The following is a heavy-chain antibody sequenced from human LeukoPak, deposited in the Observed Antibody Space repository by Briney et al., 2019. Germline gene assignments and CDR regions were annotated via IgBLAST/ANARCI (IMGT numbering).Heavy chain of an antibody. CDR2: ISSRSSTI. D-gene: IGHD2-2*01. J-gene: IGHJ4*02. V-gene: IGHV3-11*01. CDR1: GFTFSDYY. CDR3: ARDYGSSWTSKVYFDF. Sequence: GGSLRLSCAASGFTFSDYYMSWIRQAPGKGLEWVSFISSRSSTIYYADSVRGSFTISRDNARNSVYLQMSNLRPEDTAVYYCARDYGSSWTSKVYFDFWGQGTPVTVSS.